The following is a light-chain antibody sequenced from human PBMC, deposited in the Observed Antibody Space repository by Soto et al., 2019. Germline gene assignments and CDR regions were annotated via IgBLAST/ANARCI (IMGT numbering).Light chain of an antibody. V-gene: IGKV2-28*01. CDR3: LQALQIRLQ. J-gene: IGKJ1*01. Sequence: DSVMTQFPLSLSVTPGEPASISCRSSQSLLHSNGYNYLDWYVQKPGQSPQLLIYLGSNRASVVPDRFSGSESGTDFTRKISRVEAEDVGVYYCLQALQIRLQFGHGTQVESK. CDR1: QSLLHSNGYNY. CDR2: LGS.